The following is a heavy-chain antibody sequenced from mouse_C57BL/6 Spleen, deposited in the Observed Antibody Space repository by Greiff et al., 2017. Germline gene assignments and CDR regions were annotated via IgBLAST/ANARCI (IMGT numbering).Heavy chain of an antibody. Sequence: VKVVESGAELVKPGASVKMSCKASGYTFTTYPIEWMKQNHGKSLEWIGNFHPYNDDTKYNEKFKGKATLTVEKSSSTVYLELSRLTSDDSAVYYCATGDYEYPFAYWGQGTLVTVSA. CDR3: ATGDYEYPFAY. CDR2: FHPYNDDT. V-gene: IGHV1-47*01. J-gene: IGHJ3*01. CDR1: GYTFTTYP. D-gene: IGHD2-4*01.